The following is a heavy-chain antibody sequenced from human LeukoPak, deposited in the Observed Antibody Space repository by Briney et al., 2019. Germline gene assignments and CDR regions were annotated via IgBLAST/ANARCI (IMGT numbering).Heavy chain of an antibody. J-gene: IGHJ3*02. CDR3: ARGIRSITMVRGVIQPLDAFDI. Sequence: GSLRLSCAASGFTFSSYGMHWVRQAPGKGLGWVAFIRYDGSNKYYADSVKGRFTISRDNSKNTLYLQMNSLRAEDTAVYYCARGIRSITMVRGVIQPLDAFDIWGQGTMVTVSS. CDR2: IRYDGSNK. D-gene: IGHD3-10*01. V-gene: IGHV3-30*02. CDR1: GFTFSSYG.